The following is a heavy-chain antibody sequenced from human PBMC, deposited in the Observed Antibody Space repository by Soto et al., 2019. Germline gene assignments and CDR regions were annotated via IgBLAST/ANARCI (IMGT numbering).Heavy chain of an antibody. CDR2: VSFDGSNK. V-gene: IGHV3-30-3*01. D-gene: IGHD6-13*01. Sequence: QVQLVESGGGVAQPGRSLRLSCAASGFTFSTHAMHWVRQAPGKGLECVAIVSFDGSNKYYADSVKGRFTISRDHAKDTPYLQMSGLTPEDTAVYYCARDQTGITTAGGGRIDHWGQGTLVTVSS. CDR1: GFTFSTHA. J-gene: IGHJ4*02. CDR3: ARDQTGITTAGGGRIDH.